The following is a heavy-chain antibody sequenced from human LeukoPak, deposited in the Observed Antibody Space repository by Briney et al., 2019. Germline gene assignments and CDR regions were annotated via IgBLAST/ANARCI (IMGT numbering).Heavy chain of an antibody. CDR1: GFTFSSYD. J-gene: IGHJ4*02. D-gene: IGHD3-10*01. CDR3: ARSKGLWFGELSFDY. Sequence: GGSLRLSSAASGFTFSSYDMHWVRQATGKGLEWVSAIGTAGDTYYPGSVKGRFTISRENAKNSLYLQMNSLRAGDTAVYYCARSKGLWFGELSFDYWGQGTLVTVSS. V-gene: IGHV3-13*01. CDR2: IGTAGDT.